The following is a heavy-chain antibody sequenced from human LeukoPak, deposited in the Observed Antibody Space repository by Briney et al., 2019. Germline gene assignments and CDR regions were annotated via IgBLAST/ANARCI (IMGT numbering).Heavy chain of an antibody. Sequence: GGSLRLSCAASVFTFSTYGFHWVRQAPGKGLEWVAFIPSDGSDNYYANSVKGRFTISRDNSKNTLYLQMNSLRTEDTAVYYCAKGLGDYDDFRLGYWGQGTLVTVSS. J-gene: IGHJ4*02. CDR2: IPSDGSDN. CDR1: VFTFSTYG. CDR3: AKGLGDYDDFRLGY. V-gene: IGHV3-30*02. D-gene: IGHD4-17*01.